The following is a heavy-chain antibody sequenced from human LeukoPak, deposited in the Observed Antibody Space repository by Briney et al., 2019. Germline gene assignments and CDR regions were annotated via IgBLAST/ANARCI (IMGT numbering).Heavy chain of an antibody. V-gene: IGHV4-4*07. D-gene: IGHD2-15*01. CDR2: ISTSGSTSGST. J-gene: IGHJ6*03. CDR3: ARGSVVVVVAANYYYYYMDV. CDR1: GGSISSYP. Sequence: SETLSLICSVSGGSISSYPWSWIRQPAGKGLEWIGRISTSGSTSGSTNYNPSLKSRITISVDKSKNQFSLKLSSVTAADTAVYYCARGSVVVVVAANYYYYYMDVWGKGTTVTVSS.